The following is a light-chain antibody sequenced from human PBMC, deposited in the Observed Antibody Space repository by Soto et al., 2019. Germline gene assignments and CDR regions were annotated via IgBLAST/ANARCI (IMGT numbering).Light chain of an antibody. J-gene: IGKJ1*01. Sequence: EIVMTQSASTLSASAGERATLSWGASQSVSSNLAWYQQKPGQAPRLLIYGASSRATGIPDRFSGSGSGTDFNLTISRLEPEDFAVYYCQHYSSSPWTFGQGTKVDIK. V-gene: IGKV3-20*01. CDR3: QHYSSSPWT. CDR1: QSVSSN. CDR2: GAS.